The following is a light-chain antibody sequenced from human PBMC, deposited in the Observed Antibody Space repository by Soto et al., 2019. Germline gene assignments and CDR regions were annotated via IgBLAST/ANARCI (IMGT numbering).Light chain of an antibody. Sequence: EIVLTQSPDTLSLSPGERATLSCRASQSVGSSLAWYQQKPGQAPRLLIYDASNRATGIPARFSGSGSGTAFLLTTGSLKPENFPFNTFRHLTNWLPKLTSGPGTK. CDR2: DAS. V-gene: IGKV3-11*01. J-gene: IGKJ3*01. CDR3: RHLTNWLPKLT. CDR1: QSVGSS.